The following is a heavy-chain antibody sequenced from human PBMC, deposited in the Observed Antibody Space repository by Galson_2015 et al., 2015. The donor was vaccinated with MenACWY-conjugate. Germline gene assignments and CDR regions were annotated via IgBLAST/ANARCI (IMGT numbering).Heavy chain of an antibody. V-gene: IGHV3-48*04. CDR3: TRDRGYCTGGRCYRYFDF. Sequence: SLRLSCAASGFTFTIYSLSWVRQAPGKGLEWISYMSNGGETIYYADSVRGRFTISRDNTKNSVYLQMHSLRAEDTSVYYCTRDRGYCTGGRCYRYFDFWGQGTLVTVFS. CDR1: GFTFTIYS. J-gene: IGHJ4*02. D-gene: IGHD2-15*01. CDR2: MSNGGETI.